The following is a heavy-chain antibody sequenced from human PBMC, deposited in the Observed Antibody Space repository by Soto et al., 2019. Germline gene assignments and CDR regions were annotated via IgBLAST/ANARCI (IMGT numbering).Heavy chain of an antibody. CDR3: ARQGDYYDSSGSLDY. CDR2: IYYSGST. CDR1: GGSISSSSYY. D-gene: IGHD3-22*01. Sequence: XETLSLTCTVSGGSISSSSYYWGWIRQPPGKGLEWIGSIYYSGSTYYNPSLKSRVTISVDTSKNQFSLKLSSVTAADTAVYYCARQGDYYDSSGSLDYWGQGTLVTVSS. V-gene: IGHV4-39*01. J-gene: IGHJ4*02.